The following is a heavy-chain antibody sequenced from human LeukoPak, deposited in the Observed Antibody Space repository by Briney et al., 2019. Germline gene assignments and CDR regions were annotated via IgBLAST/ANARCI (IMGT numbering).Heavy chain of an antibody. Sequence: GGSLRLSCAASGFTFSSYSMNWVRQAPGKGLEWVSSISSSCSYIYYADSVRGRFTISRDNSKNTLNLQMNSLRAEDTAVYYCVKGSPRNYYYYMDVWGKGTTVTISS. V-gene: IGHV3-21*01. CDR1: GFTFSSYS. CDR3: VKGSPRNYYYYMDV. CDR2: ISSSCSYI. J-gene: IGHJ6*03.